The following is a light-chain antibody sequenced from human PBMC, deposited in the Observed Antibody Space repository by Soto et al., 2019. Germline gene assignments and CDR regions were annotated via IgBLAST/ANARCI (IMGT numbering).Light chain of an antibody. CDR3: LLSYSGARSGV. Sequence: QAVVTQEPSLTVSPGGTVTPTCGSSTGAVTSGHYPYWFQQKPGQAPRTLIYDTSNKHSWTPARFSGSLLGGKAALTLSGAQPEDEAEYYCLLSYSGARSGVFGGGTKVTVL. J-gene: IGLJ3*02. V-gene: IGLV7-46*01. CDR2: DTS. CDR1: TGAVTSGHY.